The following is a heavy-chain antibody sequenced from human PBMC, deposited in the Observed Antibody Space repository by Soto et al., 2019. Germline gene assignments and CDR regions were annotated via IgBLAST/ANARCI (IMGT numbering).Heavy chain of an antibody. Sequence: LSLTCTVSGGSISSSSYYWSWIRQPPGKGLEWIGYIYYSGSTNYNPSLKSRVTMSVDTSKNQFSLKLSSVTAADTAVYYCATGGRGELSYYYYYGMDVWGQGTTVTVSS. J-gene: IGHJ6*02. D-gene: IGHD3-10*01. V-gene: IGHV4-61*01. CDR1: GGSISSSSYY. CDR2: IYYSGST. CDR3: ATGGRGELSYYYYYGMDV.